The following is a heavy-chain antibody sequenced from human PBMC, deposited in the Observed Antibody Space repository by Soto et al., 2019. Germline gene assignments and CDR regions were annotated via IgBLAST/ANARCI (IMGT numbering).Heavy chain of an antibody. CDR2: IYSTGST. D-gene: IGHD1-1*01. J-gene: IGHJ4*02. CDR1: GGSISSGGYY. V-gene: IGHV4-31*03. CDR3: ARGTPLDY. Sequence: QVQLQESGPGLVKPSQTLSLSCSVSGGSISSGGYYWTWIRQHPGKGLEWIGYIYSTGSTYYNPSLNSRVTMSGDTSKNQLSLRLDSVTAADTAVYYCARGTPLDYWGPGTLVHVSS.